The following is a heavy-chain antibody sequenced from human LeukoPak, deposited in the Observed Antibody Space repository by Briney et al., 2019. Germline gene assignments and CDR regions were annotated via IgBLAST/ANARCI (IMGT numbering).Heavy chain of an antibody. CDR1: GFSFSDYY. Sequence: PGRSLRLSCAASGFSFSDYYMSWIRQAPGKGLEWVSYISSSGSTIYYADSVKGRFTISRDNAKNSLYLQMNSLRAEDTAVYYCAREHSGSYYDPFDYWGQGTLVTVSS. CDR3: AREHSGSYYDPFDY. J-gene: IGHJ4*02. D-gene: IGHD1-26*01. CDR2: ISSSGSTI. V-gene: IGHV3-11*04.